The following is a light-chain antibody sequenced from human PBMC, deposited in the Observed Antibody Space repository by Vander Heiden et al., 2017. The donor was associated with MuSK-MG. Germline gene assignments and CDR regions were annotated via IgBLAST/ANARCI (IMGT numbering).Light chain of an antibody. CDR2: KAS. Sequence: DIQMTPSPSTLPASVGDRVTITCRASQSISSWLAWYQQKPGKAPKLLIYKASSLESGVPSRFSGSGSGTEFTLTISSLQPDDFATYYCQQYNSYPYTFGQGTKLEIK. CDR3: QQYNSYPYT. CDR1: QSISSW. V-gene: IGKV1-5*03. J-gene: IGKJ2*01.